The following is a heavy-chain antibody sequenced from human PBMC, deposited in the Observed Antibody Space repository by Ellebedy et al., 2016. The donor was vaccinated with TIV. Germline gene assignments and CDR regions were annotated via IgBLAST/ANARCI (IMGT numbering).Heavy chain of an antibody. V-gene: IGHV3-23*01. J-gene: IGHJ4*02. D-gene: IGHD1-26*01. CDR1: GFTFSSFA. CDR2: ISRSGETT. CDR3: ARRGQSGTYDY. Sequence: GESLKISCAASGFTFSSFAMSWVRQAPGKGLEWVSEISRSGETTYYGDSVKGRFTMSRDNSKNSLFLQMNSLRAGDTAVYHCARRGQSGTYDYWGQGTLVTVSS.